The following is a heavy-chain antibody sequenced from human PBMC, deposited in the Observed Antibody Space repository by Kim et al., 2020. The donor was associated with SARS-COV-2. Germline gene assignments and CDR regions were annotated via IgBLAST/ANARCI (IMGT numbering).Heavy chain of an antibody. J-gene: IGHJ5*02. CDR1: GYTFTNYA. V-gene: IGHV1-3*01. CDR2: ISVDKGDT. D-gene: IGHD1-26*01. CDR3: ARDRVVGSAPFDP. Sequence: ASVKVSCKASGYTFTNYAIHWVRQAPGQRLEWMGWISVDKGDTRYSQEFQGRVTITRDTFASTTYMELSGLISGDTAVYYCARDRVVGSAPFDPRGQGTLVTVSS.